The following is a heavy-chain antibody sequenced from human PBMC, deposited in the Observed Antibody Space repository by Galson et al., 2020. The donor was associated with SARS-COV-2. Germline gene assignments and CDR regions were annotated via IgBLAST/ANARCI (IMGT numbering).Heavy chain of an antibody. D-gene: IGHD3-16*01. CDR3: VKDWGKRNYYFDS. V-gene: IGHV3-23*01. J-gene: IGHJ4*02. Sequence: GESLKISCAASGFSFSDYYMSWVRQAPGKGLEWVSAISDTGDSPYYPGSVMGRFTISRDNSKNTLYLQMSSLRAEDTALYYCVKDWGKRNYYFDSWGQGTLVTVSS. CDR2: ISDTGDSP. CDR1: GFSFSDYY.